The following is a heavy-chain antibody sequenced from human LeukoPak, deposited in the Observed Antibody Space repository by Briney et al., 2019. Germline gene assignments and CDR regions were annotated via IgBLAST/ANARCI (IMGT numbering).Heavy chain of an antibody. CDR3: ARSKGRVSWFDP. Sequence: SETLSLTCTVSGGSISSGSYHWSWTRHPAGKGLEWIGRIYTSESPTYNPTLKSRVTISVDTCKNQFSLKLSSVTAADTAVYYCARSKGRVSWFDPGGQGTLVTVS. J-gene: IGHJ5*02. D-gene: IGHD4-11*01. V-gene: IGHV4-61*02. CDR1: GGSISSGSYH. CDR2: IYTSESP.